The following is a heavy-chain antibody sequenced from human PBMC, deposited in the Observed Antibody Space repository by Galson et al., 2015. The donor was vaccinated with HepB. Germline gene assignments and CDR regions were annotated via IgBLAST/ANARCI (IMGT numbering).Heavy chain of an antibody. V-gene: IGHV1-24*01. D-gene: IGHD1-1*01. CDR2: FDPEDGET. Sequence: SVKVSCKVSGYTLTELSMHWVRQAPGKGLEWMGGFDPEDGETIYAQKFQGRVTMTEDTSTDTAYMELSNLRSEDTAVYYCATGHNWNDGGDYWGQGTLVTVSS. CDR3: ATGHNWNDGGDY. J-gene: IGHJ4*02. CDR1: GYTLTELS.